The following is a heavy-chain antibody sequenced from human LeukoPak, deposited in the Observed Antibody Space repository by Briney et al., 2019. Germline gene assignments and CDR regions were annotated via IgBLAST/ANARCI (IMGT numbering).Heavy chain of an antibody. CDR1: GGSINSYY. V-gene: IGHV4-34*01. Sequence: PSETLSLTCTVSGGSINSYYWSWIRQPPGKGLEWIGEINHSGSTNYNPSLKSRVTISVDTSKNQFSLKLSSVTAADTAVYYCARQMATPLDYWGQGTLVTVSS. J-gene: IGHJ4*02. CDR2: INHSGST. CDR3: ARQMATPLDY. D-gene: IGHD5-24*01.